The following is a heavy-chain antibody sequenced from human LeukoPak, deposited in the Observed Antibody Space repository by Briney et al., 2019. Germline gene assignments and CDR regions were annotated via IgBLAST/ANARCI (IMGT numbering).Heavy chain of an antibody. V-gene: IGHV3-9*01. D-gene: IGHD3-10*01. CDR1: GFTFDDYA. Sequence: PGGSLRLSCAASGFTFDDYAMHWVRQAPGKGLEWVSGISWNSGSIGSADSVKGRFTISRDNAKNSLYLQIDSLGPEDTAFYFCAKGLYGSGSYGSGSYYSSFEYWGQGTLVTVSS. CDR3: AKGLYGSGSYGSGSYYSSFEY. J-gene: IGHJ4*02. CDR2: ISWNSGSI.